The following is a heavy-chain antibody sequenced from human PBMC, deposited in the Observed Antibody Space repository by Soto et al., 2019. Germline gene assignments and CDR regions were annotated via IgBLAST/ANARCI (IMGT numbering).Heavy chain of an antibody. D-gene: IGHD1-1*01. CDR1: GFIFSSAW. J-gene: IGHJ4*02. Sequence: EVQVVESGGDLVKPGRSLRLSCGTSGFIFSSAWMSWVRQAPGKGLEWVGRIKSKSDGGTRDYAAPVNGRFNISRDDSKNMVYLQMNSLTAEDTAVYYCVEGWNDFWGQGTLVTVSS. CDR2: IKSKSDGGTR. V-gene: IGHV3-15*01. CDR3: VEGWNDF.